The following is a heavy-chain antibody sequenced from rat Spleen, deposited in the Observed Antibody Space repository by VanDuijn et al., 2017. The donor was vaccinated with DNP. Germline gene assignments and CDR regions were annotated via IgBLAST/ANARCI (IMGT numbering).Heavy chain of an antibody. D-gene: IGHD4-2*01. J-gene: IGHJ2*01. V-gene: IGHV5S13*01. CDR2: ISTSGVTT. CDR3: ARPWSV. CDR1: GFTFSNYD. Sequence: EVQLVESGGGLVQPGRSLKVSCAVSGFTFSNYDMAWVRQAPTKGLEWVATISTSGVTTFYRDSVKGRFTISRDNAKNTQYLQMDSLRSEDTATYYCARPWSVWGQGVMVTVSS.